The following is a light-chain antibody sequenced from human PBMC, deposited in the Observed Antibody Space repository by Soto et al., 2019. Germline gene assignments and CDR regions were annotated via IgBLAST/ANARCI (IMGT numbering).Light chain of an antibody. V-gene: IGLV2-14*01. J-gene: IGLJ1*01. Sequence: QSALTQPASVPGSPGQSIAISCTGSSXDVGIYNYVSWYQQHPGKVPKLIIYEVSNRPSGVSNRFSGSKSGNTASLTISGLQAEDEADYYCSSYTTSSTRVFGTGTKVTVL. CDR3: SSYTTSSTRV. CDR1: SXDVGIYNY. CDR2: EVS.